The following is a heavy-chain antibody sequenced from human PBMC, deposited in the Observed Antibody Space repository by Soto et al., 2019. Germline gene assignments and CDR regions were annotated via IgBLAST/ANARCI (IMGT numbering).Heavy chain of an antibody. Sequence: SETLSLTCAVYGGSFSGYYWSWIRQPPGKGLEWIWEINHSGSTNYNPSLKSRVTISVDTSKNQFSLKLSSVTAADTAVYYCARGADRGSSSWLYYFDNWGQGTLVTVSS. CDR2: INHSGST. D-gene: IGHD6-13*01. V-gene: IGHV4-34*01. J-gene: IGHJ4*02. CDR1: GGSFSGYY. CDR3: ARGADRGSSSWLYYFDN.